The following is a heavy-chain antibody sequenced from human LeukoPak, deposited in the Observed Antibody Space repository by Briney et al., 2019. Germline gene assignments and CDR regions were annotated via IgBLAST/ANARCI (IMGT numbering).Heavy chain of an antibody. J-gene: IGHJ4*02. CDR2: INPNSGGT. V-gene: IGHV1-2*02. Sequence: GASVKVSCKASGYTFTGYYMHWVRQAPGQGLEWMGWINPNSGGTNYAQKFQGRVTMTRDTSISTAYMELSRLRSDDTAVYYCALELGYCSSTSYYPEARGVPQHGYWGQGTLVTVSS. D-gene: IGHD2-2*01. CDR3: ALELGYCSSTSYYPEARGVPQHGY. CDR1: GYTFTGYY.